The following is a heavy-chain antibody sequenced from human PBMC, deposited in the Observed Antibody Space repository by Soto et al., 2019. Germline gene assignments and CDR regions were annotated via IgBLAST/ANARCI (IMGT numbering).Heavy chain of an antibody. J-gene: IGHJ3*02. CDR3: AREGDDYGDYKRAFDI. CDR2: ISTTSSYI. V-gene: IGHV3-21*01. D-gene: IGHD4-17*01. Sequence: EVQLVESGGGLVKPGGSLRLSCEASGFTFRSYSMNWVRQAPGKGLEWVSSISTTSSYIYYGDSVKGRFTISRDNAKNSLFLKMNSLRAEDTAIYYCAREGDDYGDYKRAFDIWGKGTTVTVSS. CDR1: GFTFRSYS.